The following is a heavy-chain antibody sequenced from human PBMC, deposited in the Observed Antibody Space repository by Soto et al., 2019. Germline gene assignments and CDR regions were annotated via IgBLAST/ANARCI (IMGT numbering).Heavy chain of an antibody. Sequence: SETLSLTCTVSGGSVSSGSYYWSWIRQPPGKGLEWIGYIYYSGSTNYNPSLKSRVTISVDTSKNQFSLKLSSVTAADTAVYYCARRMSGYSYGYHWFDPWGQGTLVTVSS. CDR3: ARRMSGYSYGYHWFDP. J-gene: IGHJ5*02. D-gene: IGHD5-18*01. V-gene: IGHV4-61*01. CDR1: GGSVSSGSYY. CDR2: IYYSGST.